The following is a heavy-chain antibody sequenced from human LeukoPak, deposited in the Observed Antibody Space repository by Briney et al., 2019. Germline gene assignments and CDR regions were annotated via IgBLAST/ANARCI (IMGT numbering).Heavy chain of an antibody. D-gene: IGHD5-24*01. Sequence: PSETLSLTCTVSGGSISSYYWSWIRQPPGKGLEWIACISYSGSTKYNPSLKSRVTISVDTSKNQFSLKLSSVTAADTAVYYCARGARAGYNLEPFDYWGQGTLVTVSS. J-gene: IGHJ4*02. CDR1: GGSISSYY. CDR2: ISYSGST. V-gene: IGHV4-59*08. CDR3: ARGARAGYNLEPFDY.